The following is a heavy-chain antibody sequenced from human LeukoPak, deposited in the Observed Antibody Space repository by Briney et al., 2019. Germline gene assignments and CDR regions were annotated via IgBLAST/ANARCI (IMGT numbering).Heavy chain of an antibody. Sequence: GGSLRLSCAASGFTFSSYAMHWVRQAPGKGLEWVAVISYDGSNKYYADSVKGRFTISRDNSKNTLYLQMNSLRAEDTAAYYCARDPMVRGVIMGDNWFDPWGQGTLVTVSS. CDR3: ARDPMVRGVIMGDNWFDP. CDR2: ISYDGSNK. D-gene: IGHD3-10*01. J-gene: IGHJ5*02. V-gene: IGHV3-30-3*01. CDR1: GFTFSSYA.